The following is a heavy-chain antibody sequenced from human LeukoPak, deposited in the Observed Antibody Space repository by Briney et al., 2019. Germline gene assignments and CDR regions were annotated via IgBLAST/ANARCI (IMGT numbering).Heavy chain of an antibody. V-gene: IGHV1-2*02. D-gene: IGHD3-16*01. CDR3: AKDGARWY. CDR2: INPNTGGT. Sequence: GSSVTVSCKASGYTFTGYYMHWVRQAPGQGLEWMGWINPNTGGTNYAQRFQGRVTMTRDTSISTDYMERSRLRADDTAVYYCAKDGARWYWGQGTLVTVSS. J-gene: IGHJ4*02. CDR1: GYTFTGYY.